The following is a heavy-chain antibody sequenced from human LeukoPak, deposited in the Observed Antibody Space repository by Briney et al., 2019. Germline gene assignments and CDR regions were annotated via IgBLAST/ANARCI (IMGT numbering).Heavy chain of an antibody. D-gene: IGHD2-2*01. CDR3: ARESSTSLTVDY. CDR2: ISSSGSTI. V-gene: IGHV3-11*04. J-gene: IGHJ4*02. CDR1: GFTFSGYY. Sequence: KPGGSLRLSCAASGFTFSGYYMSWIRQAPGKGLEWVSYISSSGSTIYYADSVKGRFTISRDNAKNSLYLQMNSLRAEDTAVYYCARESSTSLTVDYWGQGTLVTVSS.